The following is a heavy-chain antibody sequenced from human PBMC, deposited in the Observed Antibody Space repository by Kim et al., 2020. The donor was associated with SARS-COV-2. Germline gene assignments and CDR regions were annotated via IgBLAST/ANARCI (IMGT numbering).Heavy chain of an antibody. J-gene: IGHJ6*03. V-gene: IGHV1-69*04. CDR1: GGTFSSYA. D-gene: IGHD2-2*02. Sequence: SVKVSCKASGGTFSSYAISWVRQAPGQGLEWMGRIIPILGIANYAQKFQGRVTITADKSTSTAYMELSSLRSEDTAVYYCARGLYCSSTSCYTPLGHYYYYYYMDVWGKGTTVTVSS. CDR2: IIPILGIA. CDR3: ARGLYCSSTSCYTPLGHYYYYYYMDV.